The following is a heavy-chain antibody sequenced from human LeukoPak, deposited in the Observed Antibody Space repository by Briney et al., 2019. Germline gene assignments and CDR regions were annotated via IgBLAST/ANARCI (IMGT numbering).Heavy chain of an antibody. CDR2: ISYDETDK. CDR1: GPSLSNYG. D-gene: IGHD2-8*01. CDR3: AKSPEVDIVLMVYASGYFDY. Sequence: GGSLRLSCAASGPSLSNYGIHWVRQAPGKGLEWVAFISYDETDKYYADSVKGRFTISRDNSKNTLYLQMNSLRAEDTAVYYCAKSPEVDIVLMVYASGYFDYWGQGTLVTVSS. J-gene: IGHJ4*02. V-gene: IGHV3-30*18.